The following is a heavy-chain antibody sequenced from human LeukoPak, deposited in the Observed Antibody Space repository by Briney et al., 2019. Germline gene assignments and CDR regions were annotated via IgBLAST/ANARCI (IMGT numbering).Heavy chain of an antibody. D-gene: IGHD5-12*01. V-gene: IGHV1-18*01. CDR3: ARDYVVFLGSGGNDLDY. J-gene: IGHJ4*02. CDR2: ISAYNGNT. Sequence: ASVKVSCKASVYTFTSYGISWVRQAPGQGLEWMGWISAYNGNTSYAQKLQGRVTMTTDTSTSTAYMELRSLRSDDTAVYYCARDYVVFLGSGGNDLDYWGQGTLVTVSS. CDR1: VYTFTSYG.